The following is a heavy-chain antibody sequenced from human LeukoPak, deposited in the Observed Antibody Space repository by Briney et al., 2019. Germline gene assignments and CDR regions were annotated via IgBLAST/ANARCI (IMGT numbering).Heavy chain of an antibody. CDR1: GGSIISDYF. CDR2: IFHSGSV. D-gene: IGHD2-15*01. V-gene: IGHV4-38-2*02. CDR3: ARVVASTSIDS. Sequence: SETLSLTCTVSGGSIISDYFWGWVRQPPGKGPEWIGSIFHSGSVFYNPSLRSRVTLSIEPSKNRFSLELTSVTAADTAIYYCARVVASTSIDSWGQGTLVTVSS. J-gene: IGHJ4*02.